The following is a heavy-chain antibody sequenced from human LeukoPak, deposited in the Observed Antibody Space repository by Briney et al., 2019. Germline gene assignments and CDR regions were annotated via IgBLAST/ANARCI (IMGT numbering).Heavy chain of an antibody. CDR1: GFTFSSYW. V-gene: IGHV3-74*01. CDR3: ARDRYYYDSSSISYYYYMDV. CDR2: IKSDGTTT. Sequence: GGSLRLSCAASGFTFSSYWMHWVRQAPGKGLVWVSRIKSDGTTTRYEDSVKGPFTISRDNAKNTLYLQMNSLRAEDTAVYYCARDRYYYDSSSISYYYYMDVWGKGTTVTVSS. J-gene: IGHJ6*03. D-gene: IGHD3-22*01.